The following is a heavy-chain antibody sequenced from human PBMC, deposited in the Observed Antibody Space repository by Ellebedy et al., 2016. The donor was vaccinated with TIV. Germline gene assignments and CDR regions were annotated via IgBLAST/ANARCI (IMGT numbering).Heavy chain of an antibody. D-gene: IGHD2-21*02. J-gene: IGHJ4*02. V-gene: IGHV4-39*01. Sequence: MPSETLSLTCSVSGGSVSSTRYYWAWIRQPPGKGLEYIGSVDYSGSPYHNPSFKSRVTLSADTSKNQFSLNLRTVTAADTAVYYCARTDPWQPIDDWGQGILVSVSS. CDR2: VDYSGSP. CDR3: ARTDPWQPIDD. CDR1: GGSVSSTRYY.